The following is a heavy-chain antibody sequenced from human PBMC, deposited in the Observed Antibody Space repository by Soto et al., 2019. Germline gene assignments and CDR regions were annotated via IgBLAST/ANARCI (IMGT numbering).Heavy chain of an antibody. CDR2: IIPIFGTA. CDR3: ARSSGSYNDWFDP. V-gene: IGHV1-69*13. Sequence: SVKVSCKASGGTFSSYAISWVRQAPGQGLEWMGGIIPIFGTANYAQKFQGRVTITADESTSTAYMELSSLRSEDTAVYYCARSSGSYNDWFDPWGQGPLVTVSS. CDR1: GGTFSSYA. D-gene: IGHD1-26*01. J-gene: IGHJ5*02.